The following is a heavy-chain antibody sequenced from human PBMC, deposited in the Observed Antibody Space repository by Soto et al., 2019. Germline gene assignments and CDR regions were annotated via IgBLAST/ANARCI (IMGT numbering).Heavy chain of an antibody. CDR2: MNPNSGNT. J-gene: IGHJ4*02. Sequence: ASVKVSCKASGYTFTSYDINWVRQATGQGLEWMGWMNPNSGNTGYAQKFQGRVTMTRNTSISTAYMELSSLRSEDTAVYYCARDPSSSGWYAVDYRGQATLGTVSS. V-gene: IGHV1-8*01. CDR1: GYTFTSYD. CDR3: ARDPSSSGWYAVDY. D-gene: IGHD6-19*01.